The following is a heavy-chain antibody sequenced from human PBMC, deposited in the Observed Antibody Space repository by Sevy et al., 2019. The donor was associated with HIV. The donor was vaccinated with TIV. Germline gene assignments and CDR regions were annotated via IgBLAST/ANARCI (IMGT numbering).Heavy chain of an antibody. Sequence: GGSLRLSCAASGFVFSTYGMHWVRQAPGKGLEWVTFIRYDGSNQYYADSVKGRFTTSRDNSKNTLYLQMNSLRPEDTAEYYCARDLWLANYYYYGMDVWGQGTTVTVSS. J-gene: IGHJ6*02. CDR1: GFVFSTYG. D-gene: IGHD6-19*01. CDR2: IRYDGSNQ. V-gene: IGHV3-30*02. CDR3: ARDLWLANYYYYGMDV.